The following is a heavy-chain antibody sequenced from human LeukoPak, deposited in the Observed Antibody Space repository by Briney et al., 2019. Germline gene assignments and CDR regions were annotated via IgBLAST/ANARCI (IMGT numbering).Heavy chain of an antibody. D-gene: IGHD6-19*01. Sequence: GESLKISCAASGFTFDDYAMHWVRQAPGKGLEWVSLISGDGGSTYYADSVKGRFTISRDNSKNSLYLQMNSLRTEDTALYYCAKDIAVAGHHYYYGMDVWGQGTTVTVSS. CDR3: AKDIAVAGHHYYYGMDV. CDR1: GFTFDDYA. CDR2: ISGDGGST. V-gene: IGHV3-43*02. J-gene: IGHJ6*02.